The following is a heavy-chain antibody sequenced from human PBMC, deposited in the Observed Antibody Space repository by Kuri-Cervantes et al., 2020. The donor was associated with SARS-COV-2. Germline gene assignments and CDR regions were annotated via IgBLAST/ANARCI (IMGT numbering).Heavy chain of an antibody. CDR3: ARILDGVGCSGGSCPFDY. J-gene: IGHJ4*02. CDR1: GFALSTSGMC. CDR2: IDWDDDK. D-gene: IGHD2-15*01. Sequence: SGPTLVYPTQTLTLTCSFSGFALSTSGMCVSWIRQPPGKALEWLARIDWDDDKYYSTSLKTRLTISKDTSKNQVVLTMTNMDPVDTATYYCARILDGVGCSGGSCPFDYWGQGTLVTVSS. V-gene: IGHV2-70*11.